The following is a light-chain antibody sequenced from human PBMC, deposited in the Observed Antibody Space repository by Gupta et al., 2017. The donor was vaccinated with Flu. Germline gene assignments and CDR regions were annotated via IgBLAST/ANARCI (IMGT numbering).Light chain of an antibody. Sequence: PSSLSASVGDRVTITCRASQSSSSYLNWYQQKPGKAPKLLIYAASSLQSGVTSRFSGSGSGTDFTLTISSLQPEDFATYYCQQSYSTPWTFGQGTKVEIK. J-gene: IGKJ1*01. CDR3: QQSYSTPWT. CDR1: QSSSSY. V-gene: IGKV1-39*01. CDR2: AAS.